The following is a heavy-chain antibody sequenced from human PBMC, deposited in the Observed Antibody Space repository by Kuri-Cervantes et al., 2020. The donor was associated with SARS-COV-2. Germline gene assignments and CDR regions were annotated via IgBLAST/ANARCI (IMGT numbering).Heavy chain of an antibody. CDR2: ISAYNGNT. CDR3: ARDRGKAAYYYDSSGYFY. V-gene: IGHV1-18*01. J-gene: IGHJ4*02. Sequence: ASVKVSCKASGYTFTSYGISWVRQAPGQGLEWMGWISAYNGNTNYAQKLQGRVTMTTDTSTSTAYMELRGLRSDDTAVYYCARDRGKAAYYYDSSGYFYWGQGTLVTVSS. CDR1: GYTFTSYG. D-gene: IGHD3-22*01.